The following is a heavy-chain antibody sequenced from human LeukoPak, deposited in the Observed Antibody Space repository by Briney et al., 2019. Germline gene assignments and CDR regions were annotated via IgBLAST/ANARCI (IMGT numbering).Heavy chain of an antibody. CDR2: IKPDGSVK. D-gene: IGHD3-10*01. CDR1: GFTFSISW. CDR3: ARAPYYYAPFDI. J-gene: IGHJ3*02. Sequence: GGSLRLSCAASGFTFSISWMSWIRQAPGKGLEWVGNIKPDGSVKYNVDSVRGRFINSRDNAKTSLHLQTTSLSAEDTAVYDCARAPYYYAPFDIWGQGKMVTVSS. V-gene: IGHV3-7*01.